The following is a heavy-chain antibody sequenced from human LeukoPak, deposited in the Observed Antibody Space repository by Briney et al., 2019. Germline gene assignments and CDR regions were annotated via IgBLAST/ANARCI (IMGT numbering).Heavy chain of an antibody. Sequence: SETLSLTCTVSGGSISSYYWTWIRQPPGKGLEWIGYIYTSGSTNYNPSLKSRVTMSVDTSKNQFSLKLSSVTAADTAVYYCARSGYAEWSHFDYWGQGTLVTVSS. D-gene: IGHD5-12*01. CDR2: IYTSGST. J-gene: IGHJ4*02. CDR3: ARSGYAEWSHFDY. V-gene: IGHV4-4*09. CDR1: GGSISSYY.